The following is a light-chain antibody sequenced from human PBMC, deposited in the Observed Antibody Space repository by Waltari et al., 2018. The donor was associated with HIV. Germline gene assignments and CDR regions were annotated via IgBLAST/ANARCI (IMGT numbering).Light chain of an antibody. V-gene: IGKV1-8*01. CDR1: QPIGSS. CDR2: GAS. Sequence: AIRMTQSPSSFSASTGDRVTITCRASQPIGSSLAWYQQKPGEAPYLLVYGASTLRSGVPSRFSGSGSGTDFTLTITCLQVEDFATYFCQQYHTNPLTFGGGSKVEI. J-gene: IGKJ4*01. CDR3: QQYHTNPLT.